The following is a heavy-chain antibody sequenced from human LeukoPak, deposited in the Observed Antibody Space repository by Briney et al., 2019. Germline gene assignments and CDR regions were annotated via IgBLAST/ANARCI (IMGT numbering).Heavy chain of an antibody. V-gene: IGHV3-49*04. Sequence: PGGSLRLSCTASGFTFGDYAMSWVRQAPGKGLEWVSFIRSKAYGGTTEYAASVKGRFTISRDDSKSIAYLQMNSLKNEDTAVYYCTRAPSYAFDIWGQGTMVTVSS. J-gene: IGHJ3*02. CDR2: IRSKAYGGTT. CDR3: TRAPSYAFDI. CDR1: GFTFGDYA.